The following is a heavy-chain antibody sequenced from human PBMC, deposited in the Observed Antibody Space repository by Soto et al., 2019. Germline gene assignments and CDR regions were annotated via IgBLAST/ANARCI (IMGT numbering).Heavy chain of an antibody. CDR3: AKLSSSSWDFDY. V-gene: IGHV3-30*18. CDR2: ISYDGSNK. J-gene: IGHJ4*02. CDR1: GFTFGSYG. Sequence: QVQLVESGGGVVQPGRSLRLSCAASGFTFGSYGMHWVRQAPGKGLEWVAVISYDGSNKYYADSVKGRFTISRDNSKNTLYLQMNSLRAEDTAVYYCAKLSSSSWDFDYWGQGTLVTVSS. D-gene: IGHD6-13*01.